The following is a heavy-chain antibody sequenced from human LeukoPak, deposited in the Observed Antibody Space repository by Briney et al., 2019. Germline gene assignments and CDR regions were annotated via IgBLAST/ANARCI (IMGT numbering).Heavy chain of an antibody. CDR1: GFTFSSYS. Sequence: GGSLRLSCAASGFTFSSYSMNWGRQAPGKGLEWVSSISSSSSYIYYADSVKGRFTISRDNAKNSLYLQMNSLRAEDTAVYYCARAPEVDCSGGSCYSKDAFDIWGQGTMVTVSS. V-gene: IGHV3-21*01. CDR2: ISSSSSYI. CDR3: ARAPEVDCSGGSCYSKDAFDI. D-gene: IGHD2-15*01. J-gene: IGHJ3*02.